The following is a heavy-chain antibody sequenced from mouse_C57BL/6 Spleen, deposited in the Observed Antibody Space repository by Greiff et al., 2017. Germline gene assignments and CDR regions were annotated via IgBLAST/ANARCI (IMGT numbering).Heavy chain of an antibody. D-gene: IGHD2-1*01. CDR1: GYTFTSYW. CDR2: IDPSDSYT. V-gene: IGHV1-59*01. CDR3: ARGGYYGNSYAMDY. J-gene: IGHJ4*01. Sequence: QVQLQQPGAELVRPGTSVKLSCKASGYTFTSYWMHWVKQRPGQGLEWIGVIDPSDSYTNYNQKFKGKATLTVDTSSSTAYMQLSSLTSEDSAVYYCARGGYYGNSYAMDYWGQGTSVTVSS.